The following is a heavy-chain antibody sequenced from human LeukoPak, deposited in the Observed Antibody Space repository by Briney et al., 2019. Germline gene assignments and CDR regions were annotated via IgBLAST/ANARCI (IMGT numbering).Heavy chain of an antibody. V-gene: IGHV4-59*08. CDR2: IYYSGST. D-gene: IGHD3-3*01. Sequence: PSETLSLTCTVSGGSISSYYWSWIRQPPGKGLEWIGYIYYSGSTNYNPSLKSRVTISVDTSKNQFSLKLSSVTAADTAVYYCARHIDLDYWGQGTLVTVSS. CDR3: ARHIDLDY. CDR1: GGSISSYY. J-gene: IGHJ4*02.